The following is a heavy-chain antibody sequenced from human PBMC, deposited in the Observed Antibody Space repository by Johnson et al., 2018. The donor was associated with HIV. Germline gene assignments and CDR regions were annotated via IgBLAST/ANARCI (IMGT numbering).Heavy chain of an antibody. CDR1: GFTFIDYG. Sequence: QVQLVESGGGVVQPGRSLTLSCAATGFTFIDYGMHWVRQAPGRGLDWLTFIRYDGRNTFYANSVKGRFTIFRDNSKSTLYLQMGSLTVEDMGGYYCAIPYYFDSGVYHWGQGTMVTVSS. CDR2: IRYDGRNT. V-gene: IGHV3-30*02. D-gene: IGHD3-22*01. J-gene: IGHJ3*01. CDR3: AIPYYFDSGVYH.